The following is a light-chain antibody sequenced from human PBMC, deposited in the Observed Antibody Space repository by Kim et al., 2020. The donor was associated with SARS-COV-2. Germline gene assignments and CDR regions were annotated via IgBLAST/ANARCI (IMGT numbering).Light chain of an antibody. CDR2: GAS. Sequence: DIQMTQSPSSLSASVGDRVTITCRASHGISTFLAWYQHKPGKVPKLLIYGASTLQPGVPSRFSGSGSVTDFTLTINSLQPEDVATYYCQRHNDALRTFGQGTKVDIK. CDR1: HGISTF. J-gene: IGKJ1*01. V-gene: IGKV1-27*01. CDR3: QRHNDALRT.